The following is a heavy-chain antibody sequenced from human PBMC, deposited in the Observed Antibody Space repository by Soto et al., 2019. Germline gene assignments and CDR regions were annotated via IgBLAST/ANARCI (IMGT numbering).Heavy chain of an antibody. V-gene: IGHV3-11*01. CDR1: GFSFRDHY. CDR3: ARDLGYYDSSGYFDY. D-gene: IGHD3-22*01. Sequence: GGSLRLCCAASGFSFRDHYMTWIRQAPGKGLELLSYISPGGDITNYVDSVKGRFTISRDNAKNSLFPHMNSLRAEDTAVYYCARDLGYYDSSGYFDYWGQGTLVTVSS. CDR2: ISPGGDIT. J-gene: IGHJ4*02.